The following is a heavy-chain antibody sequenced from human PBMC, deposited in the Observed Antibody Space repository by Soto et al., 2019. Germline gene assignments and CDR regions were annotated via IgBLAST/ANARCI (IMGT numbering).Heavy chain of an antibody. CDR1: GFTFSSYA. CDR2: ISGSGGST. CDR3: ARVRRIHIDY. J-gene: IGHJ4*02. D-gene: IGHD3-10*01. Sequence: EVQLLESGGGLVQPGGSLRLSCAASGFTFSSYAMSWVRQAPGKGLEWVSAISGSGGSTYYADSVKGRFTVSRDNSKNTLYLQINSLRAEDTAVYYCARVRRIHIDYWGQGTLVTVSS. V-gene: IGHV3-23*01.